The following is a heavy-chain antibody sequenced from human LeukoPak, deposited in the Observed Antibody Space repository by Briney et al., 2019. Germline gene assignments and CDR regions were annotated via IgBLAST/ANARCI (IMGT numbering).Heavy chain of an antibody. CDR2: INPNSGGT. V-gene: IGHV1-2*02. J-gene: IGHJ4*02. D-gene: IGHD6-13*01. CDR1: GYTFTGYY. Sequence: ASVKVSCKASGYTFTGYYMHWVRQAPGQGLEWMGWINPNSGGTNYAQKFQGRVTMTRDTSISTAYMELGRLRSDDTAVFYCARINSNWYYFDYWGQGTLVTVSS. CDR3: ARINSNWYYFDY.